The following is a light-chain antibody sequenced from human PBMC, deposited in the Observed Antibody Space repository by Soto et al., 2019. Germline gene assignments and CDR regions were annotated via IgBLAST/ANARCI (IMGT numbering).Light chain of an antibody. V-gene: IGLV2-14*01. CDR2: EVS. Sequence: QSALTQPDSVSGSPGQSITISCTGTSSDVGGYNYVSWYQQHPGKAPKLMIYEVSNRPSGVSNRFSGSKSGNTASLTISGLQAEDEADYCCSSYTSSSTLVFGGGTKLTVL. CDR3: SSYTSSSTLV. J-gene: IGLJ2*01. CDR1: SSDVGGYNY.